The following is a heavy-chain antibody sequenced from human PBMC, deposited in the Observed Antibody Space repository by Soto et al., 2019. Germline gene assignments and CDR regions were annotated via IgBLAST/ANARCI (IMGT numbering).Heavy chain of an antibody. CDR2: ISPSASDT. J-gene: IGHJ4*02. Sequence: GGSLRLSCAASGFSFSTSSMAWVRQPPGKGLEWVSAISPSASDTLYADSVKGRFNIFRDNSKNTLNMQMKRLRAEDSALYYCAKGYCNGGSCRFIFEYWGQGTLVTVSS. CDR1: GFSFSTSS. CDR3: AKGYCNGGSCRFIFEY. D-gene: IGHD2-15*01. V-gene: IGHV3-23*01.